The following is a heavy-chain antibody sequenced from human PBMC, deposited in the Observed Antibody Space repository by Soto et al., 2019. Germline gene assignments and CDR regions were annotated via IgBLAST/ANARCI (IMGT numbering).Heavy chain of an antibody. CDR3: ARHADSGDRGLAFHI. CDR2: VLYSGGT. D-gene: IGHD2-15*01. Sequence: QLQLQESGPGLVKPSETLSLTCNVFGASVSSSGYWWGWIRQPPGKGLEWIGSVLYSGGTQCNPSLRSRLTISTDTSKNYASLRLTSVTAADTAVSYCARHADSGDRGLAFHIWGQGAMVTVSS. CDR1: GASVSSSGYW. V-gene: IGHV4-39*01. J-gene: IGHJ3*02.